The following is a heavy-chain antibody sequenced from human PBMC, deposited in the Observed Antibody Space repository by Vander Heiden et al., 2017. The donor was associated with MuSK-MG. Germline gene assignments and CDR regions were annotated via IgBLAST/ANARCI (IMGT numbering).Heavy chain of an antibody. CDR1: GGTFSSYA. V-gene: IGHV1-69*06. Sequence: QVQLVQSGAEVKKPGSSVKVSCKASGGTFSSYAISWVRQAPGQGLEWMGGIIPIFGTANYAQKFQGRVTMTADKSTSTAYMERSSLRSEDTAVYYCAREPLSDYDGWSGSRGRFDPWGQGTLVTVSS. J-gene: IGHJ5*02. CDR3: AREPLSDYDGWSGSRGRFDP. D-gene: IGHD3-3*01. CDR2: IIPIFGTA.